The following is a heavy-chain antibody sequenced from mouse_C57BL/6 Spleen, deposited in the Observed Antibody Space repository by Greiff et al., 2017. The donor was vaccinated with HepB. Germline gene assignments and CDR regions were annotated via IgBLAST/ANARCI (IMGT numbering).Heavy chain of an antibody. J-gene: IGHJ3*01. V-gene: IGHV1-15*01. CDR3: TRDWDIRFAY. CDR2: IDPETGGT. D-gene: IGHD4-1*01. CDR1: GYTFTDYE. Sequence: VQLQQSGAELVRPGASVTLSCKASGYTFTDYEMHWVKQTPVHGLEWIGAIDPETGGTAYNQKFKGKAILAADKSSSTAYMELRSLTSEDSAVYYCTRDWDIRFAYWGQGTLVTVSA.